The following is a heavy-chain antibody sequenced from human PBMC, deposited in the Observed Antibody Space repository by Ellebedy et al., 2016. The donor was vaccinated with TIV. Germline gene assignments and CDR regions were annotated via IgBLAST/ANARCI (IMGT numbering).Heavy chain of an antibody. CDR3: ARGDVASPGPHY. V-gene: IGHV1-18*01. CDR2: ISAYNGDT. Sequence: AASVTVSCKASGYTFTDYGISWVRQAPGHGLQWTGWISAYNGDTNYGQTLQGRVSMTTDTSTSTVYMELRSLRSDDPAVYYCARGDVASPGPHYWGQGTLVTVSS. CDR1: GYTFTDYG. D-gene: IGHD2-21*01. J-gene: IGHJ4*02.